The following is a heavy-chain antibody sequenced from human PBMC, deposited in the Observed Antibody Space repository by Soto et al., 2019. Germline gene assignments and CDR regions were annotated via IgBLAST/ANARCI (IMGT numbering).Heavy chain of an antibody. Sequence: PGGSLRLSCAASGFTFSSYGMHWVRQAPGKGLEWVAVIWYDGSNKYYADSVKGRFTISRDNSKNTLYLQMNSLRAEDTAVYYCARDTDYDFWSGLDYGMDVWGQGTTLTVSS. J-gene: IGHJ6*02. V-gene: IGHV3-33*01. D-gene: IGHD3-3*01. CDR3: ARDTDYDFWSGLDYGMDV. CDR1: GFTFSSYG. CDR2: IWYDGSNK.